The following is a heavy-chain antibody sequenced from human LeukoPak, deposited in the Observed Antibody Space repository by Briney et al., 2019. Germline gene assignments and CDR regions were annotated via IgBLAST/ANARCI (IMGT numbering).Heavy chain of an antibody. D-gene: IGHD1-1*01. CDR2: FSGGDGQT. Sequence: GGSLRLSCAISGFIFNTYGMNWVRQTPGKGLEWISTFSGGDGQTFYADSVKGRFTISRDSSTNTVPLQMSSLRVEDTAVYYCARGIYWSLDSWGQGTLVTVSS. CDR3: ARGIYWSLDS. V-gene: IGHV3-23*01. J-gene: IGHJ4*02. CDR1: GFIFNTYG.